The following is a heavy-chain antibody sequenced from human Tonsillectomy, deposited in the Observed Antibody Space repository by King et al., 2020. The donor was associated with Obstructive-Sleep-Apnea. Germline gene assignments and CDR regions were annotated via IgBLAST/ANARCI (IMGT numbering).Heavy chain of an antibody. V-gene: IGHV4-39*07. CDR3: ATEGAAATNWFDP. J-gene: IGHJ5*02. D-gene: IGHD2-15*01. CDR1: GGSISSSSYY. CDR2: IYYSGRT. Sequence: QLQESGPGLVEPSETLSLTCTVSGGSISSSSYYWGWIRQPPGKGLEWIGSIYYSGRTYYNPSLKSRVTISVDTSKNQFSLKLSSVTAADTAVYYCATEGAAATNWFDPWGQGTLVTVSS.